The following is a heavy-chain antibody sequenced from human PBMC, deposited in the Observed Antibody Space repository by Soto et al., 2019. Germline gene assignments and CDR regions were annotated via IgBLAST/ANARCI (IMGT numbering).Heavy chain of an antibody. CDR1: GYTFTSYG. Sequence: ASVKVSCKAFGYTFTSYGISWVRQAPGQGLEWMGIFNPTGDTASYAQKLQGRVTMTRDTSTGTAYMELGSLRSEDTAVYYCARGGRIVDTGIGYYYYHAMDVWGQGTTVTVSS. J-gene: IGHJ6*02. CDR3: ARGGRIVDTGIGYYYYHAMDV. V-gene: IGHV1-46*01. CDR2: FNPTGDTA. D-gene: IGHD5-18*01.